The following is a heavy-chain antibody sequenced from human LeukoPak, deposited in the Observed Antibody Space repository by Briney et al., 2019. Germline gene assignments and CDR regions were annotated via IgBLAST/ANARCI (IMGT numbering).Heavy chain of an antibody. CDR1: GFTFTSSA. CDR3: ARAPGP. J-gene: IGHJ5*02. V-gene: IGHV1-58*01. Sequence: SVKVSCKASGFTFTSSAVQWVRQARGQRLEWIGWIVVGSGNTGYAQKFQGRVTMTRNTSISTAYMELSSLRSEDTAVYYCARAPGPWGQGTLVTVSS. CDR2: IVVGSGNT.